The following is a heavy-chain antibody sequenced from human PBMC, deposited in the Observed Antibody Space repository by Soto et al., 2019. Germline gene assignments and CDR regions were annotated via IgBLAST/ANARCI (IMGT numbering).Heavy chain of an antibody. CDR3: XXXXXXXXXXXXXXXXV. CDR2: IYYSGST. V-gene: IGHV4-59*01. Sequence: QVQLQESGPGLVKPSETLSLTCTVSGGSISSYYWSWIRQPPGKGLEWIGYIYYSGSTNYNPSLXXXXXXXXXXXXXXXXXXXXXXXXXXXXXXXXXXXXXXXXXXXXXXXXVWGQGTTVTVSS. J-gene: IGHJ6*02. CDR1: GGSISSYY.